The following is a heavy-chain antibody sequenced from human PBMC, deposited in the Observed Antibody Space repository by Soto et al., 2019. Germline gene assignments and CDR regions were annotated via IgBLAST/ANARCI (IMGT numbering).Heavy chain of an antibody. CDR3: AADGRLVIYWGRYYYYGMDV. Sequence: QMQLVQSGPEVKKHGTSVKVSCTASGFTFTSSAVQRVRQARGQRLEWIGWIVVGSGNTNYAQKFQERVTITRDMSTSTAYMELSSLISEDTAVYYCAADGRLVIYWGRYYYYGMDVWGQGTTVTVSS. CDR2: IVVGSGNT. CDR1: GFTFTSSA. D-gene: IGHD7-27*01. J-gene: IGHJ6*02. V-gene: IGHV1-58*01.